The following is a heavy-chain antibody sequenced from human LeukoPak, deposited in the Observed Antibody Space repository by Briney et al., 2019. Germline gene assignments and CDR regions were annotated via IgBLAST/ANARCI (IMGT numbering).Heavy chain of an antibody. D-gene: IGHD3-22*01. CDR2: IYYSGST. V-gene: IGHV4-39*01. J-gene: IGHJ4*02. CDR3: ARLPNYYDSSTDY. CDR1: GSSISSSSYY. Sequence: SETLSLTCTVSGSSISSSSYYWGWLRQPPGTGLEWIGSIYYSGSTYYNPSLKSRVTISVDTSKNQFSLKLSSVTAADTAVYYCARLPNYYDSSTDYWGQGTLVTVSS.